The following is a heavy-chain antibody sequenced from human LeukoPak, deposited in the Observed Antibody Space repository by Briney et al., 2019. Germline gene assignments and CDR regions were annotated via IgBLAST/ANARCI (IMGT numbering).Heavy chain of an antibody. Sequence: SETLSLTCAVYGGSFSGYYWSWIRQPPGKGLEWIGEINHSGSTNYNRSLKSRVTISVDTSKNQFSLKLSSVTAADTAVYYCAAYSYGYLYYFDYWGQGTLVTVSS. CDR3: AAYSYGYLYYFDY. CDR2: INHSGST. CDR1: GGSFSGYY. D-gene: IGHD5-18*01. V-gene: IGHV4-34*01. J-gene: IGHJ4*02.